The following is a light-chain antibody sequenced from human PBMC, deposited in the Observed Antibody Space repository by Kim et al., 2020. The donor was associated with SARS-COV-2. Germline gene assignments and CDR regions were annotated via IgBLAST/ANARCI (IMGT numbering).Light chain of an antibody. CDR2: GNT. CDR1: SSNIGAGYD. Sequence: HRVTISCTGSSSNIGAGYDVHWYQQLPGTAPKLLIYGNTNRPSGVPDRFSGSKSGTSASLAITGLQAEDEADYYCQSYDSSLSSSIFGGGTQLTVL. J-gene: IGLJ2*01. V-gene: IGLV1-40*01. CDR3: QSYDSSLSSSI.